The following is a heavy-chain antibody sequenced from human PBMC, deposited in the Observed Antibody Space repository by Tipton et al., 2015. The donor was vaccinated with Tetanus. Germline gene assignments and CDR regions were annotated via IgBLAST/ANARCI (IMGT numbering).Heavy chain of an antibody. D-gene: IGHD6-19*01. V-gene: IGHV3-64*01. J-gene: IGHJ4*02. CDR2: ILGPDVGL. Sequence: SLRLSCAASGFTFSSYSMNWVRQAPGKGLEYVSAILGPDVGLYANSVKGRFTISRDNSKNTLYLQMNSLRAEDTAVYYCARARGVAVAGGDYWGQGTLVTVSS. CDR3: ARARGVAVAGGDY. CDR1: GFTFSSYS.